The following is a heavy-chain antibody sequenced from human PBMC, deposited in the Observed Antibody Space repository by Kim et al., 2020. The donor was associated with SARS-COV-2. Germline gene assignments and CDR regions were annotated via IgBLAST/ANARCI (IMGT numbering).Heavy chain of an antibody. J-gene: IGHJ5*02. CDR2: WYN. Sequence: WYNDYAGSVKSRRTINPDTSKNQFSLQLTSVTPEDTAVYYCARGGGYRLDPWGQGTLVTVSS. V-gene: IGHV6-1*01. CDR3: ARGGGYRLDP. D-gene: IGHD3-22*01.